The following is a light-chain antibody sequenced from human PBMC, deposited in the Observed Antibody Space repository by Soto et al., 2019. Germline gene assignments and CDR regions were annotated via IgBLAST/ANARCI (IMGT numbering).Light chain of an antibody. CDR2: DVT. CDR1: SSDVGGYNY. V-gene: IGLV2-8*01. Sequence: QSVLTQPASVSGSPGQWTTISCTGTSSDVGGYNYVSWYQHHPGKAPKLMIYDVTNRPSGVPDRFSGSKSGNTASLTVSGLQTEDEAEYHCSSYAGSNNYIFGGGTKLTVL. CDR3: SSYAGSNNYI. J-gene: IGLJ2*01.